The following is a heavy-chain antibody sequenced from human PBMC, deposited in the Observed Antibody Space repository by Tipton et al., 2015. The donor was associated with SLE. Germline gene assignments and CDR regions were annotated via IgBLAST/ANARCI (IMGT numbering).Heavy chain of an antibody. CDR3: ARENVAADGALDV. D-gene: IGHD6-13*01. CDR2: MFSSGAT. J-gene: IGHJ3*01. Sequence: TLSLTCTVSGGSISSSYYWGWIRHSPGKGLEWIGRMFSSGATNYHPSLKSLLTLSVDTSKNQFSLTVNSVTAADTAVYYGARENVAADGALDVWGQGTMVTVSS. V-gene: IGHV4-61*02. CDR1: GGSISSSYY.